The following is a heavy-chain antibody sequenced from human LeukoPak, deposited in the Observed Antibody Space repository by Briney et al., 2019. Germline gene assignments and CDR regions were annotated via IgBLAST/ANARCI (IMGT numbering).Heavy chain of an antibody. CDR1: GFTFSTYA. J-gene: IGHJ3*01. Sequence: GGSLRLSCAASGFTFSTYAMNWVRQAPGKGLEWVSSISGISRSGSTYYADSVKGRFTISRDNSKNTLYLHMNSLRAEDTAVYYCAKIRAPAYDVWGQGTTVTVSS. CDR3: AKIRAPAYDV. D-gene: IGHD3-3*02. CDR2: ISGISRSGST. V-gene: IGHV3-23*01.